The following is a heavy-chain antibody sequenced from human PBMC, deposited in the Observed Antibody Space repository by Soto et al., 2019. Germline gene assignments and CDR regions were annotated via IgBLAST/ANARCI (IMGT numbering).Heavy chain of an antibody. V-gene: IGHV3-30-3*01. CDR3: AREVFLSSYNWFDP. D-gene: IGHD3-3*01. CDR2: ISYDGSNK. Sequence: QVQLVESGGGVVQPGRSLRLSCAASGFTFSSYAMHWVRQAPGKGLEWVAVISYDGSNKYYADSVKGRFTISRDNSKNTLYLQMHSLRAEDTAVYYCAREVFLSSYNWFDPWGQGTLVTVSS. J-gene: IGHJ5*02. CDR1: GFTFSSYA.